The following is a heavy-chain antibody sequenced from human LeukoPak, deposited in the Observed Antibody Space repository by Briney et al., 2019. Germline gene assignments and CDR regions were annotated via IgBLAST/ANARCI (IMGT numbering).Heavy chain of an antibody. J-gene: IGHJ3*02. CDR2: INHSGST. Sequence: PSETLSLTCAVYGGSFSGYYWSWIRQPPGKGLEWIGEINHSGSTNYNPSLKSRVTISVDTPKNQFSLKLSSVTAADTAVYYCAREQWLTPGVQEGAFDIWGQGTMVTVSS. D-gene: IGHD6-19*01. CDR3: AREQWLTPGVQEGAFDI. V-gene: IGHV4-34*01. CDR1: GGSFSGYY.